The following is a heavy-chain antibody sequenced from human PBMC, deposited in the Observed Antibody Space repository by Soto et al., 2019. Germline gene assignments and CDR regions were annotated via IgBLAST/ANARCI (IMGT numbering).Heavy chain of an antibody. CDR1: GFTFSSYA. J-gene: IGHJ3*02. V-gene: IGHV3-23*01. D-gene: IGHD2-8*01. CDR2: ISVSGGST. CDR3: AKAPGPYVFDAFDN. Sequence: PGWSLRLSFTSSGFTFSSYAMSWFRQAPGKGLEWVSAISVSGGSTYYAASVKGRFTISRDKPKKQLYLRLSSLRAEDTAVYYCAKAPGPYVFDAFDNWGQGIQVTVSS.